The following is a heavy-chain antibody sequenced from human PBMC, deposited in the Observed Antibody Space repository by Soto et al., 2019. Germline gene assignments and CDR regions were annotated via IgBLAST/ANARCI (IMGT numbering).Heavy chain of an antibody. CDR1: GDSINNYS. CDR2: IYTSGTT. V-gene: IGHV4-4*07. Sequence: SETLSLTCTVSGDSINNYSWSWIRQPAGKGLEWIGRIYTSGTTNYNPSLKSRITMSVDTSKNQFSLKLSSVTAADTAVYYCAGYNYGSYAFDIWGQGXMVTV. J-gene: IGHJ3*02. D-gene: IGHD3-10*01. CDR3: AGYNYGSYAFDI.